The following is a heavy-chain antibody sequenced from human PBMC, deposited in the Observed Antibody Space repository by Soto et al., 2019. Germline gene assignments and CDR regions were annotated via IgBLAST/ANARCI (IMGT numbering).Heavy chain of an antibody. D-gene: IGHD2-8*02. V-gene: IGHV4-34*01. CDR1: GGSFSGYY. Sequence: QVQLQQWGAGLLKPSETLSLTCAVYGGSFSGYYWTWIRQPPGTGLEWIGEINHSGSTNYNPSLKSRFTISVDTSKNQFSLKLTSVTAADTAVYYCARDKITGLIDYWGQGTLVTVSS. CDR3: ARDKITGLIDY. CDR2: INHSGST. J-gene: IGHJ4*02.